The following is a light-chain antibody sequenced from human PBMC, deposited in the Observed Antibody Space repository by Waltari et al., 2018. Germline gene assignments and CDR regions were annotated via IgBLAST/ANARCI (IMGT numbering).Light chain of an antibody. CDR2: KNT. CDR3: QLADSTVTYV. V-gene: IGLV3-25*03. J-gene: IGLJ1*01. CDR1: TVPKQY. Sequence: SHELTQPPSVSVSPGQTARINCSGDTVPKQYVYWYQLKPGQAPVLLLYKNTDRPAGTPDRVSGSSSGTSVTLTISGVQAEDEADYYCQLADSTVTYVFGPGTKVIVL.